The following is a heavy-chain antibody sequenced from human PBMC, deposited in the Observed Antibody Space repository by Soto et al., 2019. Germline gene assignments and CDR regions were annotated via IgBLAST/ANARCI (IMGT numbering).Heavy chain of an antibody. CDR1: GFTLSSND. CDR3: ATRPLLPGAP. CDR2: IYSGGST. J-gene: IGHJ3*01. V-gene: IGHV3-53*01. Sequence: EVQLVESGGGLIQPGGSLRLSCAASGFTLSSNDMNWVRQAPGKGLEWVSLIYSGGSTYYADSVKGRFTISRDNSKNTLYLQMSSLRAEDTAVYYCATRPLLPGAPWGQRTMVTVSS. D-gene: IGHD3-22*01.